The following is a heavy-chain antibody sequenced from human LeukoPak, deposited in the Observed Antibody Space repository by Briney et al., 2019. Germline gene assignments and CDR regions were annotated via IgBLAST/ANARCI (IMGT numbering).Heavy chain of an antibody. V-gene: IGHV3-23*01. CDR1: GFTFSSYA. D-gene: IGHD6-25*01. CDR3: AKGQRRGNLYYFDY. CDR2: ISGSGGST. Sequence: PGGSLRLSCAASGFTFSSYAMSWVRQAPGKGLEWASAISGSGGSTYYADSVKGRFTISRDNSKNTLYLQMNSLRAEDTAVYYCAKGQRRGNLYYFDYWGQGTLVTVSS. J-gene: IGHJ4*02.